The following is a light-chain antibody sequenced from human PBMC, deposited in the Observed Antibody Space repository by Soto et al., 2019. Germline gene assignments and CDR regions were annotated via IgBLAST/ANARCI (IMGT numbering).Light chain of an antibody. CDR2: SDN. CDR3: ATWADSLNTYV. Sequence: QSVLTQPPSASGTPGQRVTISCSGSSSNIAGNAVNWFQQLPGTAPKLLIYSDNHRPSGVPDRFSGSKSGTSAPLAISGLQSEDEADYYCATWADSLNTYVFGAGTKLTVL. J-gene: IGLJ1*01. CDR1: SSNIAGNA. V-gene: IGLV1-44*01.